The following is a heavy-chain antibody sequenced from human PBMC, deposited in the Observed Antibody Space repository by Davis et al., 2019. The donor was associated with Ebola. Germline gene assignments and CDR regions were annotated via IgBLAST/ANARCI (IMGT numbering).Heavy chain of an antibody. CDR3: TTPGGQDSGYDVFDI. J-gene: IGHJ3*02. D-gene: IGHD5-12*01. Sequence: ASVKVSCKASGGTFNNYVINWVRQAPGQGLEWMGRINPNSGGTNYAQKFQGRVTVTRDTSTTTVYMDLSSLRSEDTALYYCTTPGGQDSGYDVFDIWGQGTMVTVSS. CDR2: INPNSGGT. CDR1: GGTFNNYV. V-gene: IGHV1-46*03.